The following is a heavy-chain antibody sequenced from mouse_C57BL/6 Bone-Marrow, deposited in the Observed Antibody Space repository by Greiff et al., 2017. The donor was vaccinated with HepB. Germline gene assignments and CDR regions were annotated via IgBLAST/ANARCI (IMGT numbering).Heavy chain of an antibody. CDR2: INPLSGGT. V-gene: IGHV1-54*01. CDR1: LYSFTNYF. J-gene: IGHJ2*01. Sequence: SLSYLLIPFTSFPFSFNSSLYSFTNYFIYFLNHIPLHFLYFIVVINPLSGGTNYNEKFKGKATLTAGKSSSTAYMQLSSLTSEDSAVYFCASRGRGFDYWGQGTTLTVSS. CDR3: ASRGRGFDY. D-gene: IGHD1-1*01.